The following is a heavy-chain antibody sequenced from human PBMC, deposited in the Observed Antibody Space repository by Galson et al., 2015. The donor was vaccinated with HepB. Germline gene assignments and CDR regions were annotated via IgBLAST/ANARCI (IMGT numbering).Heavy chain of an antibody. Sequence: SLRLSCAASGFTFDDYTIHWVRQAPGKGLEWVSLISWDGGSTYYADSVQGRFTISRDNSKNSLYLQMNSLRTEDTALYYCAKDTLSGTVGGFDYWGQGTLVTVSS. CDR3: AKDTLSGTVGGFDY. D-gene: IGHD6-13*01. CDR2: ISWDGGST. CDR1: GFTFDDYT. V-gene: IGHV3-43*01. J-gene: IGHJ4*02.